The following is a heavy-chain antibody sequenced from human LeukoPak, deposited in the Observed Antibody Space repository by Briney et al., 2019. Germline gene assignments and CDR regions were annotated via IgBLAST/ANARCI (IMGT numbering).Heavy chain of an antibody. Sequence: GGSLRLSCAASGFTFSSYGMHWVRQASGKGLEWVAFIRYDGSNKYYADSVKGRFTISRDNSKNTLYLQMNSLRAEDTAVYYCATEGRYCGGDCFGYWGQGTLVTVSS. CDR3: ATEGRYCGGDCFGY. D-gene: IGHD2-21*01. V-gene: IGHV3-30*02. J-gene: IGHJ4*02. CDR2: IRYDGSNK. CDR1: GFTFSSYG.